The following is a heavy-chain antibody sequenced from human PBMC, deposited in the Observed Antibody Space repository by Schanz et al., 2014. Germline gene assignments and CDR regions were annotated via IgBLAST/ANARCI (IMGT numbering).Heavy chain of an antibody. CDR2: FDVEDGET. V-gene: IGHV1-24*01. D-gene: IGHD2-2*01. J-gene: IGHJ3*01. Sequence: QVQLVQSGGEVKKPGASVKVSCEISGYTVSALAMHWVRQAPGKGLEWLGGFDVEDGETIYAQKFQGRVTMTTDTSTSTAYMELRNVRYDDTAMYYCARGIPYCSSTSCSGLDAYDVWGQGTLVTVSS. CDR1: GYTVSALA. CDR3: ARGIPYCSSTSCSGLDAYDV.